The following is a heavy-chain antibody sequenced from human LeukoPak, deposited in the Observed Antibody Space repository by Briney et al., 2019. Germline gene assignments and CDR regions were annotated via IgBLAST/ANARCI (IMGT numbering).Heavy chain of an antibody. CDR2: ISWNSGSI. D-gene: IGHD2-21*02. J-gene: IGHJ6*02. CDR1: GFTFDDYA. CDR3: AKDTGLVTRDYYGMDV. V-gene: IGHV3-9*01. Sequence: PGRSLRLSCAASGFTFDDYAMHWVRQAPEKGLEWVSGISWNSGSIGYADSVKGRFTISRDNAKNSLYLQMNSLRAEDKALYYCAKDTGLVTRDYYGMDVWGQGTTVTVSS.